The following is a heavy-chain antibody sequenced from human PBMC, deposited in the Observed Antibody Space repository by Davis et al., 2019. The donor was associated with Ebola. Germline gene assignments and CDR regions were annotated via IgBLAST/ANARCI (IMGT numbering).Heavy chain of an antibody. CDR1: GFIFSNYD. CDR2: ISSSSSYI. D-gene: IGHD2/OR15-2a*01. J-gene: IGHJ4*02. V-gene: IGHV3-21*01. CDR3: ARDFLLFHEAYFDY. Sequence: GESLKISCAASGFIFSNYDMSWVRQVPGKGLEWVSSISSSSSYIYFADSVKGRFTISRDNAKNSLYLQMNSLRAEDTAVYYCARDFLLFHEAYFDYWGQGTLVTVSS.